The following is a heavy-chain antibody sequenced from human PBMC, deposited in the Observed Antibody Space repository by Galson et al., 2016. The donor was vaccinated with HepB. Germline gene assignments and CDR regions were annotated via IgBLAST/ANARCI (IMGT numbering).Heavy chain of an antibody. Sequence: SLRLSCAASGFGFSDYYMSWVRQAPGKGLEWISYISGNNIYTNYAASVKGRFTIPRDNAKNSVYLQMNSLRAEDTAVYYCARDVSDYDYYGLDVWGQGTTVTVPS. D-gene: IGHD3-3*02. J-gene: IGHJ6*02. CDR3: ARDVSDYDYYGLDV. CDR2: ISGNNIYT. CDR1: GFGFSDYY. V-gene: IGHV3-11*06.